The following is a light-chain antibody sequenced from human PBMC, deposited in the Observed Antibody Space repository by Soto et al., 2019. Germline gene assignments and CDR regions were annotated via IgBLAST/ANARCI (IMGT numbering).Light chain of an antibody. CDR3: QQYNTYSKT. CDR2: KAT. J-gene: IGKJ1*01. CDR1: QRIDTW. Sequence: DIQMTQSPSILSASVVDIVTITCRASQRIDTWLAWYQQKPGTAPKLLIYKATTLQSGVPSRFSGSGSGTEFTLAISSLQPDDSASYYCQQYNTYSKTFGQGTKVDVK. V-gene: IGKV1-5*03.